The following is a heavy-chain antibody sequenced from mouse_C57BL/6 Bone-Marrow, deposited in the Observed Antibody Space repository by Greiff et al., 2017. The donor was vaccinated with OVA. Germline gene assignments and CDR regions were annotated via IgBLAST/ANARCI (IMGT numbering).Heavy chain of an antibody. V-gene: IGHV1-80*01. D-gene: IGHD2-4*01. CDR1: GYAFSSYW. Sequence: ESGAELVKPGASVKISCKASGYAFSSYWMNWVKQRPGKGLEWIGQIYPGDGDTNYNGKFKGKATLTADKSSSTAYMQLSSLTSEDSAVYFCAREGDYDPPMDYWGQGTSVTVSS. CDR2: IYPGDGDT. J-gene: IGHJ4*01. CDR3: AREGDYDPPMDY.